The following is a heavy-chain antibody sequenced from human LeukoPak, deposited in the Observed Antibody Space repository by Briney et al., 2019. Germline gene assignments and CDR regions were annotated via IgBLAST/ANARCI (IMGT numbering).Heavy chain of an antibody. CDR1: GFTVSSNY. V-gene: IGHV3-53*01. CDR2: IYSGGST. CDR3: ARGKLDDAFDI. D-gene: IGHD3-3*02. J-gene: IGHJ3*02. Sequence: GGSLRLSCAASGFTVSSNYMSWVRQAPGKGLEWVSVIYSGGSTYYADSVKGRFTISRDNSKNTLYLQMNSLRAEDTAVYYCARGKLDDAFDIWGQGTMVTVSS.